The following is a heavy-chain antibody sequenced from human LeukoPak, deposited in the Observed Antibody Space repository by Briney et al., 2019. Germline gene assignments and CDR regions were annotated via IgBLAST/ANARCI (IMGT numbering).Heavy chain of an antibody. CDR1: GFTFSSYW. Sequence: PGGSLRLSCAASGFTFSSYWMSWVRQAPGKGLEWVANIKQDGSEKYYVDSVKGRFTISRDNAKNSLYLRMNSLRAEDTAVYYCARWSGAAGVYYYYYMDVWGKGTTVTVSS. CDR2: IKQDGSEK. D-gene: IGHD6-13*01. J-gene: IGHJ6*03. V-gene: IGHV3-7*01. CDR3: ARWSGAAGVYYYYYMDV.